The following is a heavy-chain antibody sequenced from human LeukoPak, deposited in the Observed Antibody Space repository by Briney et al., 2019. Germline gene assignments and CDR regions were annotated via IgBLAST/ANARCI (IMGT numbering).Heavy chain of an antibody. CDR2: IRFDGGNK. Sequence: PGGSLRLSCAASGFTFSSYGMHWVRQAPGKGLEWVAFIRFDGGNKYYADSVKGRFTISRNNSKNTLYLQMISLRAEDTAVYYCAKDHEYNGNDLLRYNWFDPWGQGTLVTVSS. V-gene: IGHV3-30*02. D-gene: IGHD1-1*01. CDR1: GFTFSSYG. J-gene: IGHJ5*02. CDR3: AKDHEYNGNDLLRYNWFDP.